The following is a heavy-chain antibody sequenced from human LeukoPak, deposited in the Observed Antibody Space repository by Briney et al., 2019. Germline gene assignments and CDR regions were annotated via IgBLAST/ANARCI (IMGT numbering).Heavy chain of an antibody. Sequence: GGSLRLSCVVSGFTFRSYAMYWVRQAPGKGLEWVSEISGSPDNTYYADSVRGRFATSRDDSRNTLYLQMNSLRAEDTAVYYCARLVGVSPLDYWGQGTPVTVSS. CDR1: GFTFRSYA. CDR2: ISGSPDNT. J-gene: IGHJ4*02. CDR3: ARLVGVSPLDY. V-gene: IGHV3-23*01. D-gene: IGHD3-16*01.